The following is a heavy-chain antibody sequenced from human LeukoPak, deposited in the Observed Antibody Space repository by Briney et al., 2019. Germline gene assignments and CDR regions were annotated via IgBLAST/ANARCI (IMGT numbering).Heavy chain of an antibody. CDR2: FLYSGTT. CDR1: GGSISSSGYY. J-gene: IGHJ4*02. D-gene: IGHD6-13*01. Sequence: PSETLSLTCIVSGGSISSSGYYWGWIRQPPGKGLEWIGSFLYSGTTHYNTSLKSRVTISRDTSKNQFSLKVNSVTAADTAVYYCARTGYSSSWYIDYWGQGTLVTVSS. V-gene: IGHV4-39*07. CDR3: ARTGYSSSWYIDY.